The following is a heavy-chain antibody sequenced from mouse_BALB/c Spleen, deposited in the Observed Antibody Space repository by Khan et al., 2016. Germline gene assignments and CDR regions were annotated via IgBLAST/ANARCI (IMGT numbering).Heavy chain of an antibody. D-gene: IGHD2-14*01. Sequence: LQQPGAELVKPGASVKMSCKASGYTFTSYNMHWVKQTPGQGLEWIGAIYPGNGDTSHNQKFKGKATLTADKSSSTAYMQLSSLTSEDSAVYYCAREGNYFDYWGQGTTLTVSS. CDR2: IYPGNGDT. CDR3: AREGNYFDY. V-gene: IGHV1-12*01. J-gene: IGHJ2*01. CDR1: GYTFTSYN.